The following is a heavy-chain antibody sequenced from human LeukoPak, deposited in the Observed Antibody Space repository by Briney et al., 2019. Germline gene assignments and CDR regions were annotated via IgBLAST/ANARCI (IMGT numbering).Heavy chain of an antibody. Sequence: SETLSLTCTVSGGSIGSGPYYWSWIRQPPGKGLEWIGTVYYTRNTYYNSSLNSLVTISIDTSKNQFSLRLSSVTAADTAIYYCARRDNSDSSGYFDHWGQGTMVTVSS. CDR2: VYYTRNT. J-gene: IGHJ4*02. V-gene: IGHV4-39*01. CDR1: GGSIGSGPYY. D-gene: IGHD3-22*01. CDR3: ARRDNSDSSGYFDH.